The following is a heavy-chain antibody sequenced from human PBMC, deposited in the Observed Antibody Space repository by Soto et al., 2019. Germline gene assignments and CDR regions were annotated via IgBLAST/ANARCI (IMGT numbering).Heavy chain of an antibody. Sequence: SVKVSCKASGGTFSSYAISWVRQAPGQGLEWMGGIIPIFGTANYAQKFQGRVTITADESTSTAYMELSSLRSEDTAVYYCARLATMVRGGKRTFDYWGQGTLVTVSS. CDR2: IIPIFGTA. CDR1: GGTFSSYA. V-gene: IGHV1-69*13. CDR3: ARLATMVRGGKRTFDY. D-gene: IGHD3-10*01. J-gene: IGHJ4*02.